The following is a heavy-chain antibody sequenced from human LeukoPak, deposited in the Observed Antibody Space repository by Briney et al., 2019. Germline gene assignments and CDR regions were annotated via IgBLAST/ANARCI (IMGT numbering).Heavy chain of an antibody. D-gene: IGHD6-13*01. CDR3: ASQIAAAGTYLTPHY. Sequence: GGSLRLSCAASGITFNTYSMHWVRQAPGKGLEWVAAISYGGSNKYYADSVKGRFTVYRDNSKNTLYLQLNSLRAEDTAVYYCASQIAAAGTYLTPHYWGQGTVVTVSS. V-gene: IGHV3-30*04. CDR1: GITFNTYS. CDR2: ISYGGSNK. J-gene: IGHJ4*02.